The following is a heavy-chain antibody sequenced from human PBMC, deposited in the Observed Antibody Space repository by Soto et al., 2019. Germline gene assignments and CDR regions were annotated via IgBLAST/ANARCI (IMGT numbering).Heavy chain of an antibody. J-gene: IGHJ6*02. CDR3: ASRIAVAGSYYYYGMDV. V-gene: IGHV4-59*01. Sequence: SETLSLTCTVSGGSISSYYWSWIRQPPGKGLEWIGYIYYSGGTNYNPSLKSRVTISVDTSKNQFSLKLSSVTAADTAVYYCASRIAVAGSYYYYGMDVWGQGTTVTVSS. D-gene: IGHD6-19*01. CDR2: IYYSGGT. CDR1: GGSISSYY.